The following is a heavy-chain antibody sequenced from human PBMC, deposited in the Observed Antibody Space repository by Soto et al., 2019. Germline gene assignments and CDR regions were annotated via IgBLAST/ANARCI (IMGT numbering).Heavy chain of an antibody. CDR2: IYYSGST. D-gene: IGHD3-22*01. Sequence: QVQLQESGPGLVKPSQTLSLTCTVSGGSISSGGYYWSWIRQHPGKGLEWIGYIYYSGSTYYSPSLKSLVTVSVETSKGLFALKRSAVTAADTAVYNCARVNSRVRAMIGADNWYFDLWGRGTMVTVSS. CDR1: GGSISSGGYY. V-gene: IGHV4-31*01. CDR3: ARVNSRVRAMIGADNWYFDL. J-gene: IGHJ2*01.